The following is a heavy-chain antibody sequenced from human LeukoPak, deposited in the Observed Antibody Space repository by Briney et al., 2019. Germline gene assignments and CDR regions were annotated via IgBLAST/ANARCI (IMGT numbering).Heavy chain of an antibody. D-gene: IGHD3-10*01. V-gene: IGHV3-23*01. CDR1: GFTFSSYA. CDR2: ISGSGGST. J-gene: IGHJ4*02. Sequence: GGSLRLSCAASGFTFSSYAMSWVRQAPGKGLEWVSAISGSGGSTYYAGSVKGRFTISRDNSKNTLYLQMNSLRAEDTAVYYCAKDPVGQVRGVISGTFDYWGQGTLVTVSS. CDR3: AKDPVGQVRGVISGTFDY.